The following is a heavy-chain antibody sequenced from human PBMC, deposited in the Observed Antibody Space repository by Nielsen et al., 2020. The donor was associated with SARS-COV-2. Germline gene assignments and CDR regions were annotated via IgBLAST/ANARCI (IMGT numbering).Heavy chain of an antibody. Sequence: GGSLRLSCEASGFTFRNFWMHWVRQAPGKGLVWVSRIWSDGNVADYADSVRGRFTISRDNAKNTLYLQMNSLRAEDTAIYYCTRDLPGDLRYYFDSWGQGTLVTVSS. D-gene: IGHD3-16*01. J-gene: IGHJ4*02. CDR2: IWSDGNVA. V-gene: IGHV3-74*01. CDR3: TRDLPGDLRYYFDS. CDR1: GFTFRNFW.